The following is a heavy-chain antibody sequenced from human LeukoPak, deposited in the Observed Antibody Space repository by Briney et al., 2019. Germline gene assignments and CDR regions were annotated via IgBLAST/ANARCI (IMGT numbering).Heavy chain of an antibody. CDR1: GFMFSSNW. Sequence: GGSLRLSCAASGFMFSSNWMSWVRLAPGKGLEWVANIKEDGTETYYVGSVKGRFTISRDNAKNSLYLQMNSLRVEDTAVYYCAKEGRSLQTYWGQGTLVTVSS. V-gene: IGHV3-7*03. J-gene: IGHJ4*02. CDR2: IKEDGTET. CDR3: AKEGRSLQTY. D-gene: IGHD5-24*01.